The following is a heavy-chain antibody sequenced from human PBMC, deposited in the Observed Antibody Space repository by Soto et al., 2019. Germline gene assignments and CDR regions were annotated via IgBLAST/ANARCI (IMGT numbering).Heavy chain of an antibody. D-gene: IGHD3-22*01. CDR1: GGSISSYY. Sequence: QVQLQESGPGLVKPSETLSLTCTVSGGSISSYYWSWIRQPPGKGLEWIGYIYYSGSTNYNPSLKSRVTISVDTSKNQFSLKLSSVTAADTAVYYCARETPDYYDSSGPFDYWGQGTLVTVSS. J-gene: IGHJ4*02. CDR3: ARETPDYYDSSGPFDY. V-gene: IGHV4-59*01. CDR2: IYYSGST.